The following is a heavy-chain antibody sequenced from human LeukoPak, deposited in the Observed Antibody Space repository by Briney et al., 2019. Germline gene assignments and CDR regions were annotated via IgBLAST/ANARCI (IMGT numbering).Heavy chain of an antibody. V-gene: IGHV3-30-3*01. J-gene: IGHJ4*02. CDR3: ARDPYCSSTSCFPSFDY. CDR2: ISYDGSNK. Sequence: GGSLRLSCAASGFTFSSYAMHWVRQAPGKGLEWVAVISYDGSNKYYADSVKGRFTISRDNSKNTLYLQMNSLRAEDTAVYYCARDPYCSSTSCFPSFDYWGQGTLVTVSS. CDR1: GFTFSSYA. D-gene: IGHD2-2*01.